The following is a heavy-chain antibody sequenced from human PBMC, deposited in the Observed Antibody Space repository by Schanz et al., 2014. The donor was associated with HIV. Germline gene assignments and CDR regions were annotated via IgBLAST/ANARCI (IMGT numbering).Heavy chain of an antibody. D-gene: IGHD4-17*01. V-gene: IGHV3-33*01. CDR3: ARDNRGDYYLDS. CDR2: LWFDGSID. CDR1: GFSFSSYG. Sequence: QVQLVESGGGVVQPGRSLRLSCAASGFSFSSYGMHWVRQAPGKGLEWAAILWFDGSIDYYVDSVKGRFTVFRDNSKNTLYLQMNSLSPEDTAVYYCARDNRGDYYLDSWGQGTLVTVSS. J-gene: IGHJ1*01.